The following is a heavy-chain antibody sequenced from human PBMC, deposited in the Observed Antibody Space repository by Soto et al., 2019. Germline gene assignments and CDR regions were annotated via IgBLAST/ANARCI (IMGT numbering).Heavy chain of an antibody. D-gene: IGHD6-19*01. CDR3: ARSPWLALRYYFDY. Sequence: SETLSLTCTVSGGSISSYYWSWIRQPPGKGLEWIGYIYYSGSTSYNPSLKSRVTISVDTSKNQFSLKLSSVTAADTAVYYCARSPWLALRYYFDYWGQGTLVTVSS. V-gene: IGHV4-59*01. J-gene: IGHJ4*02. CDR1: GGSISSYY. CDR2: IYYSGST.